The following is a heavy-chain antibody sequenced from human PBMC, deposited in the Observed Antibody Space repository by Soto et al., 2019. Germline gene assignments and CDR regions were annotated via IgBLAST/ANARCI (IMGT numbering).Heavy chain of an antibody. V-gene: IGHV3-30*03. CDR3: AILGDVVAVTGKITKVFDP. J-gene: IGHJ5*02. D-gene: IGHD6-19*01. CDR2: ISYEGSIK. Sequence: PGGSLRLSCAASGFTFSSYGMHWVRQAPGKGLEWVALISYEGSIKAYATSVKGRFTISRDNSKTTLYLQLNSLRTEDTAVYFFAILGDVVAVTGKITKVFDPWAQGTLVTVS. CDR1: GFTFSSYG.